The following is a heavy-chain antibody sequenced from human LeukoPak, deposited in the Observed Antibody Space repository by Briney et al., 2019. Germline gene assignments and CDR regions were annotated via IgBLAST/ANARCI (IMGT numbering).Heavy chain of an antibody. CDR3: AKTTRSAESNFDY. Sequence: PGGSLRLSCAASGFTFSTYAMHWVRQAPGKGLEWVAFIWPDGSKKYYADSVKGRFAISRENSKNTVYLQMNDLRPEDTALYFCAKTTRSAESNFDYWGQGTLLTVSS. J-gene: IGHJ4*02. CDR1: GFTFSTYA. CDR2: IWPDGSKK. V-gene: IGHV3-30*02. D-gene: IGHD1-26*01.